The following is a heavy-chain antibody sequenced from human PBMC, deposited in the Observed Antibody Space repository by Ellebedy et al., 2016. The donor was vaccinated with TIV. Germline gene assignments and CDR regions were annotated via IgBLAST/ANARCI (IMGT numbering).Heavy chain of an antibody. D-gene: IGHD6-13*01. J-gene: IGHJ5*02. CDR3: ARRGSWSTVFDP. V-gene: IGHV4-34*01. Sequence: MPSETLSLTCAVYGGSFSGYYWSWIRQHPGKGLEWIGYIYYSGSTYYNPSLKSRVTISVDTSKNQFSLKLSSVTAADTAVYYCARRGSWSTVFDPWGQGTLVTVSS. CDR1: GGSFSGYY. CDR2: IYYSGST.